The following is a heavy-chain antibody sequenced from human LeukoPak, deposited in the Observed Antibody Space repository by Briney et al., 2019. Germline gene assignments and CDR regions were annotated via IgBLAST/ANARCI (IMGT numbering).Heavy chain of an antibody. D-gene: IGHD3-10*01. Sequence: AGGSLRLSCAPSGFTFSTYAMSWVRQAPGKGLEWVSAISGSGGSTYYADSVKGRFTISRDNSKNTLYLQMNSLRAEDTAVYYCAKNSGYGSGSYLDYWGQGTLDTVSS. CDR2: ISGSGGST. CDR1: GFTFSTYA. CDR3: AKNSGYGSGSYLDY. V-gene: IGHV3-23*01. J-gene: IGHJ4*02.